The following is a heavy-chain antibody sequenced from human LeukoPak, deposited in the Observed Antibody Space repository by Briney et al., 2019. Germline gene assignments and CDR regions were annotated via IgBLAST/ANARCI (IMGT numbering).Heavy chain of an antibody. Sequence: PGGSLRLSCAASGFTFGSYAMSWVRQAPGKGLEWVSAITESGGGTYNADSVKGRFTISRDNSKKTLFLQMNSLRAEDTAVYYCAKGWIAAYDYWGQGTLVTVSS. V-gene: IGHV3-23*01. CDR1: GFTFGSYA. J-gene: IGHJ4*02. D-gene: IGHD6-13*01. CDR2: ITESGGGT. CDR3: AKGWIAAYDY.